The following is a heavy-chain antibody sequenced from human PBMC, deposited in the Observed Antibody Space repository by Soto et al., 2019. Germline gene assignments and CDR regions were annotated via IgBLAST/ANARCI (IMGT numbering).Heavy chain of an antibody. D-gene: IGHD1-1*01. CDR1: GFTFSNAW. V-gene: IGHV3-15*07. J-gene: IGHJ4*02. CDR3: TTQLERCLRGDY. CDR2: IKSKTDGGTT. Sequence: EVQLVESGGGLVKPGGSLRLSCAASGFTFSNAWMNWVRQAPGKGLEWVGRIKSKTDGGTTDYTAPVKGRFTISRDDSKNTLYLQMNSLKTEDTAVYYCTTQLERCLRGDYWGQGTLVTVSS.